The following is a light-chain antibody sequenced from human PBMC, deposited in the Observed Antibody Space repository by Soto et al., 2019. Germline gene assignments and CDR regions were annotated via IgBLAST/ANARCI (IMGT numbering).Light chain of an antibody. V-gene: IGKV1-39*01. CDR3: QQGYSTSIT. CDR1: QSISSY. Sequence: DIQMTQSPSSLSASVGDRVTITCRASQSISSYLNWYQQKPGKAPKLLIYAASSLQSGVPSRFSGSGSGTDFTLTISSLQPEDVATYYCQQGYSTSITLGQGTRLEIK. CDR2: AAS. J-gene: IGKJ5*01.